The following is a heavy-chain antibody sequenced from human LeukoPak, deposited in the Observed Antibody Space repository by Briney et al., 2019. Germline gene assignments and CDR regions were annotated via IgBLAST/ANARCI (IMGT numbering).Heavy chain of an antibody. Sequence: GASVTVSCKASGYTFTGYYMHWVRQAPGQGLEWMGWISAYNGNTNYAQKLQGRVTMTTDTSTSTAYMELRSLRSDDTAVYYCARGYSSGWYSWWYFDYWGQGTLVTVSS. V-gene: IGHV1-18*04. CDR2: ISAYNGNT. J-gene: IGHJ4*02. CDR3: ARGYSSGWYSWWYFDY. D-gene: IGHD6-19*01. CDR1: GYTFTGYY.